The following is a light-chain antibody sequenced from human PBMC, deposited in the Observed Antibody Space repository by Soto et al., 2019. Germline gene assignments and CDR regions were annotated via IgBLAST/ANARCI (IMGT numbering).Light chain of an antibody. V-gene: IGLV1-44*01. CDR3: AAWDDSLNGVV. CDR1: SSNIGSDS. J-gene: IGLJ2*01. Sequence: QSVLTQPLSASGAPGQRVTISCSGSSSNIGSDSVSWYQQLPGTAPKLLIYNNNQRPSGVPDRFSGSKSGTSASLAISGLQSEDEADYYCAAWDDSLNGVVFGGGTKLTVL. CDR2: NNN.